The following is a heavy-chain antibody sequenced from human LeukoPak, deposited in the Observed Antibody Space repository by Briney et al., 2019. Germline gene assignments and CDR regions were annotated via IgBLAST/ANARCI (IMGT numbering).Heavy chain of an antibody. Sequence: SETLSLTCSVSGDSISLSFYYWGWIRQPPGKALEWIGSVYYSGTTSYNPSLKSQVTISVDMSKNPFSLRLSSVTAADTAVYYCARVAVGKGYPFDYWGQGTLVTVSS. CDR3: ARVAVGKGYPFDY. J-gene: IGHJ4*02. D-gene: IGHD2-15*01. CDR1: GDSISLSFYY. CDR2: VYYSGTT. V-gene: IGHV4-39*07.